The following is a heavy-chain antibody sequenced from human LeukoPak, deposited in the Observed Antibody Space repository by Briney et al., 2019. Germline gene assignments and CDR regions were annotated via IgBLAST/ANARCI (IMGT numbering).Heavy chain of an antibody. CDR3: ARGLTRLYSSSWHGWFDP. Sequence: GGSLRLSCAASGFTFSSYSMNWVRQAPGKGLEWVPSISSSSSYIYYADSVKGRFTISRDNAKNSLYLQMNSLRAEDTAVYYCARGLTRLYSSSWHGWFDPWGQGTLVTVSS. D-gene: IGHD6-13*01. CDR1: GFTFSSYS. V-gene: IGHV3-21*01. J-gene: IGHJ5*02. CDR2: ISSSSSYI.